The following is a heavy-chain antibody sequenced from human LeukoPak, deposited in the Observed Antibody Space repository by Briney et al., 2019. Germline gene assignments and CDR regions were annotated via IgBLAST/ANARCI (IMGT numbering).Heavy chain of an antibody. V-gene: IGHV1-69*05. CDR1: GGTFSSYA. D-gene: IGHD3-10*01. CDR2: NIPIFGTA. CDR3: GTPPDRLLWFGEPPVY. Sequence: ASVKVSCKASGGTFSSYAISWVRQAPGQGLEWMGGNIPIFGTANYAQKFQGRVTFTRDTSASTAYMELSSLRSEDTAVYYCGTPPDRLLWFGEPPVYWGQGTLVTVSS. J-gene: IGHJ4*02.